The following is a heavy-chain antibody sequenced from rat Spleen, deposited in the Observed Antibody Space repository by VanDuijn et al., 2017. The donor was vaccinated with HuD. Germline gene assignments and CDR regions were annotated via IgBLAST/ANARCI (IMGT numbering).Heavy chain of an antibody. V-gene: IGHV5S10*01. Sequence: EVQLVESGGGLVQPGRSLKLSCSASGFTFSDYTMAWVRQAPKKGLEWVAAIVDDGSNTFYRDSVQGRFTISRDNAKSTLYLQMDSLTSEDTATYYCATGPRILRLDWFAYWGQGTLVTVSS. CDR3: ATGPRILRLDWFAY. J-gene: IGHJ3*01. CDR1: GFTFSDYT. CDR2: IVDDGSNT. D-gene: IGHD1-6*01.